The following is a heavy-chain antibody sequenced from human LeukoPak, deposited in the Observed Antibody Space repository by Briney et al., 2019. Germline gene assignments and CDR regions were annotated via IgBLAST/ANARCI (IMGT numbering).Heavy chain of an antibody. J-gene: IGHJ4*02. CDR2: IGSRSSYM. CDR3: ARDHSNYDSDY. Sequence: GGSLRLSCAASGFTFSAYTMNWLRQAPGKGLEWVSSIGSRSSYMFYADSVKGRFTISRGDAKNSLYLQMNSLRAEDTALYYCARDHSNYDSDYWGQGTLVTVSS. D-gene: IGHD3-22*01. CDR1: GFTFSAYT. V-gene: IGHV3-21*01.